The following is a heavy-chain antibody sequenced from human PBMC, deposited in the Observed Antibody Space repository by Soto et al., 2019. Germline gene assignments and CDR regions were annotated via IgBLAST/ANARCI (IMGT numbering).Heavy chain of an antibody. Sequence: QVQLVDSGGGVAQPGRSLRLSCAASGFPFSSYALHWVRQAPGKGLEWVAFISYDGSNTYYADSVRGRFSVSRDNSNNTLDLQMNSLRAEDTAVYYCARSRGGDGYNPLDYWGQGTLVTVSS. J-gene: IGHJ4*02. CDR2: ISYDGSNT. V-gene: IGHV3-30-3*01. CDR3: ARSRGGDGYNPLDY. D-gene: IGHD2-21*01. CDR1: GFPFSSYA.